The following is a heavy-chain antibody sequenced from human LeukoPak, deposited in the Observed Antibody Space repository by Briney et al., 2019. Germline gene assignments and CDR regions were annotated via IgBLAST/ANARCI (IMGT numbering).Heavy chain of an antibody. Sequence: GASVNVSCKASGYTFTSYCIIWVRQAPGQGREWMGWISAYNGNTNYAQKLQGRVTMTTDTSTSTAYMELRSRRSNDTAVYYCARDGLAAAGTLDYWGQGTLVTVSS. CDR2: ISAYNGNT. D-gene: IGHD6-13*01. CDR1: GYTFTSYC. V-gene: IGHV1-18*01. J-gene: IGHJ4*02. CDR3: ARDGLAAAGTLDY.